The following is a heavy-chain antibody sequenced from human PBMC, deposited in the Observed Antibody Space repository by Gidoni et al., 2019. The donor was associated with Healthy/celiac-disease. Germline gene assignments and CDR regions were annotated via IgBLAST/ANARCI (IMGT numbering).Heavy chain of an antibody. CDR2: ISWDGGST. Sequence: EVQLVESGGVVVQPGGSLRLSCAASGFTFDDYALHGVRQAPGKGLEWVSLISWDGGSTYYADSVKGRFTISRDNSKNSLYLQMNSLRAEDTALYYCAKDRYYDFWSGYYKGESYFDYWGQGTLVTVSS. CDR1: GFTFDDYA. J-gene: IGHJ4*02. CDR3: AKDRYYDFWSGYYKGESYFDY. D-gene: IGHD3-3*01. V-gene: IGHV3-43D*04.